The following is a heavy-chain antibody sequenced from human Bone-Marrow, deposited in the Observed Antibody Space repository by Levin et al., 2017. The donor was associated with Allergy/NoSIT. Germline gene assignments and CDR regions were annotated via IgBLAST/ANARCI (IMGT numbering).Heavy chain of an antibody. CDR2: IKHDGTQT. CDR1: GFLFRSFW. D-gene: IGHD5-24*01. CDR3: ARGDLDGAMDV. V-gene: IGHV3-7*01. J-gene: IGHJ3*01. Sequence: PGGSLRLSCAASGFLFRSFWMYWVRQAPGKGLEWVASIKHDGTQTHYGDAVKGRFTISRDNGDNSLNLQLNSLRVEDTAVYYCARGDLDGAMDVWGQGTVVSVSS.